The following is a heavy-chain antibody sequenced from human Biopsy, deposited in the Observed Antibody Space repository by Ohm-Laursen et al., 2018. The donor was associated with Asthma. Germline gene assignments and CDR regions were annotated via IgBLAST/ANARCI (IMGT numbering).Heavy chain of an antibody. J-gene: IGHJ5*02. Sequence: GTLSLTCSVSGDSISTTNYWSWIRQPPGKRLERIGSVYYSGTSYYNPSLKGRLTISVDTSKNQFSLNLGSVTAADTAVYYCARHWSGNGWQDMYNYFDPWGRGTLVTVSS. CDR3: ARHWSGNGWQDMYNYFDP. V-gene: IGHV4-39*01. CDR2: VYYSGTS. D-gene: IGHD6-19*01. CDR1: GDSISTTNY.